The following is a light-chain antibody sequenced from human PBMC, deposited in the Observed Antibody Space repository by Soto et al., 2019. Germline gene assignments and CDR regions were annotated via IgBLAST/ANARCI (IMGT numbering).Light chain of an antibody. J-gene: IGKJ4*01. Sequence: DIQMTQSPSSLSASVGDRVTITCRASQGISNHLAWYHQKPGQLPKLLIYAASILQSGVPSRFSGSGSGTDFTLTISSLQPEDVGIYYCQKFTSAPFTFGGGTKVDI. V-gene: IGKV1-27*01. CDR3: QKFTSAPFT. CDR1: QGISNH. CDR2: AAS.